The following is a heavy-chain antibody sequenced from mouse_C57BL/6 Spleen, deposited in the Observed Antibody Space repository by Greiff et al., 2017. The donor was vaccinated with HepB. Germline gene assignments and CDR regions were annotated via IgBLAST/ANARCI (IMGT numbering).Heavy chain of an antibody. Sequence: QVQLQQSGAELARPGASVKLSCKASGYTFTSYGISWVKQRTGQGLEWIGEIYPRSGNTYYNEKFKGKATLTADKSSSTAYMELRSLTSEDSAVYFCARFDGFVTTADYAMDYWGQGTSVTVSS. CDR1: GYTFTSYG. CDR2: IYPRSGNT. V-gene: IGHV1-81*01. D-gene: IGHD1-2*01. J-gene: IGHJ4*01. CDR3: ARFDGFVTTADYAMDY.